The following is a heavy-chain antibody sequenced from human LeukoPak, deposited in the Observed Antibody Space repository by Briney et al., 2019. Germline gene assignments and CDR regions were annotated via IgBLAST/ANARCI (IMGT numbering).Heavy chain of an antibody. V-gene: IGHV3-30*04. CDR3: AKDPYSSGPYNWFDP. J-gene: IGHJ5*02. CDR2: ISYDGSNK. Sequence: GGSLRLSCAASGFTFSSYAMHWVRQAPGKGLEWVAVISYDGSNKYYADSVKGRFTISRDNSKNTLYLQMNRLGAEDTAVYYCAKDPYSSGPYNWFDPWGQGTLVTVSS. D-gene: IGHD6-19*01. CDR1: GFTFSSYA.